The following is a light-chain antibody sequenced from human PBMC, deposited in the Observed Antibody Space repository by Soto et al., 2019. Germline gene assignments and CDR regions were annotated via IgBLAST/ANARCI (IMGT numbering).Light chain of an antibody. CDR3: QKYDSVPWS. CDR2: TAS. Sequence: DIQMTQSPSSLSASVGDRVTITCRASQGIGNSLAWYQQKPGKVPKVLIYTASTLHSGVPSRFSGSGSGTDFTLTINSLQPEDVAPYFCQKYDSVPWSFGQGTRVEI. V-gene: IGKV1-27*01. CDR1: QGIGNS. J-gene: IGKJ1*01.